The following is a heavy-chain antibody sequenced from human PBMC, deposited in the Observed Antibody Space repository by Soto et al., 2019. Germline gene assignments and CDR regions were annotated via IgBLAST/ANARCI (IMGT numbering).Heavy chain of an antibody. V-gene: IGHV4-59*01. CDR3: AREAYCGGDCYVVDAFHI. D-gene: IGHD2-21*02. Sequence: PSETLALTCTVSGGSISSYYWSWIRQPPGKGLEWIGYIYYSGSTNYNPSLKSRVTISVDTSKNQFSLKMSSVTAADTAVYYCAREAYCGGDCYVVDAFHISGQATIVPVSS. J-gene: IGHJ3*02. CDR1: GGSISSYY. CDR2: IYYSGST.